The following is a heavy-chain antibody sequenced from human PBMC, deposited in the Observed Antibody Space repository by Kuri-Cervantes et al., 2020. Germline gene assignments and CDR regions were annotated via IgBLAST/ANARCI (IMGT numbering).Heavy chain of an antibody. Sequence: GGSLRLSCAASGFTVSSNYMSWVRQAPGKGLEGVAVISYDGSNKYYADSVKGRFTISRDNSKSTLYLQMNSLRAEDTAVYYCAKIPRCSSTSCYGDYWGQGTLVTVSS. CDR2: ISYDGSNK. CDR1: GFTVSSNY. J-gene: IGHJ4*02. CDR3: AKIPRCSSTSCYGDY. D-gene: IGHD2-2*01. V-gene: IGHV3-30*18.